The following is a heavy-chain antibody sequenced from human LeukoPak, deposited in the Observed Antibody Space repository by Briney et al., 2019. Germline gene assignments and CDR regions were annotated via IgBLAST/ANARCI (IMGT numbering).Heavy chain of an antibody. CDR2: ISYDGSNK. D-gene: IGHD3-16*01. V-gene: IGHV3-30-3*01. CDR3: ARVGADGYIDY. J-gene: IGHJ4*02. CDR1: GFTFSSYA. Sequence: PGRSLRLSCAASGFTFSSYAMHWVRQAPGKGLEWVAVISYDGSNKYYADSVKGRFTISRDNSKNTLYLQMNSLRSEDTAVYYCARVGADGYIDYWGQGTLVTVSS.